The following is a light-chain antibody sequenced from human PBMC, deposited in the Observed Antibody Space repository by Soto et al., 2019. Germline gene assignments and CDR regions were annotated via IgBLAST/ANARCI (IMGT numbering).Light chain of an antibody. Sequence: QSVMTQPASVSWSPGQSITISCTGTSSDVGGYNSVSWYQKNPGKAPKLIIYEVSNRPSGVSNRFSGSKSGNTASLTISGLQAEDEADYYCSSYTGNSPHVFGTGTKVTVL. J-gene: IGLJ1*01. CDR2: EVS. V-gene: IGLV2-14*01. CDR3: SSYTGNSPHV. CDR1: SSDVGGYNS.